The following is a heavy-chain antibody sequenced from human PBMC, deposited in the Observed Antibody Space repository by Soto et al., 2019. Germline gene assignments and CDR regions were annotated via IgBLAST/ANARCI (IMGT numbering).Heavy chain of an antibody. Sequence: ASVKVSCKASGGTFSSYAISWVRQAPGQGLEWMGGIIPIFGTANYAQKFQGRVTITADESTSTACMELSSLRSEDTAVYYCASPHSSGWGPPKYYFDYWGQGXLVTVSS. J-gene: IGHJ4*02. D-gene: IGHD6-19*01. V-gene: IGHV1-69*13. CDR2: IIPIFGTA. CDR3: ASPHSSGWGPPKYYFDY. CDR1: GGTFSSYA.